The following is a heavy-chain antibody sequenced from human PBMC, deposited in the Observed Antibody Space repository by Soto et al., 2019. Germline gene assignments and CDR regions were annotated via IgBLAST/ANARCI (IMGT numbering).Heavy chain of an antibody. CDR3: ARAGDSSGWYSL. D-gene: IGHD6-19*01. CDR2: IYSGGST. J-gene: IGHJ4*02. Sequence: GGSLRLSCAASGFTVISNYMSWVRQAPGKGLEWVSVIYSGGSTYYAGSVKGRFTISRDNSKNTLYLQMNSLRAEDTAVYYCARAGDSSGWYSLWGQGTLVTVSS. V-gene: IGHV3-53*01. CDR1: GFTVISNY.